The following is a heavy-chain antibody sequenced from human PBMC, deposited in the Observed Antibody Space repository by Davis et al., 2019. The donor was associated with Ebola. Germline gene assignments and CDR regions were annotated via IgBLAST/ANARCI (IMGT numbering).Heavy chain of an antibody. CDR2: ITTISESETT. V-gene: IGHV3-15*07. CDR3: TTDAPRLPLPGTNH. J-gene: IGHJ5*02. Sequence: GESLKISCAASGFTFTNAWMNWVRQAPGKGLQWVGHITTISESETTDYAAPVKGRFTISRDDSKKNVYLQMERLKTEDTAIYYCTTDAPRLPLPGTNHWGTGILVTVSS. CDR1: GFTFTNAW. D-gene: IGHD6-13*01.